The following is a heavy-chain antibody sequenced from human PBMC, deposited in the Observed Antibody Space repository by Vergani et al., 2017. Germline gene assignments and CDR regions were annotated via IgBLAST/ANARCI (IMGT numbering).Heavy chain of an antibody. CDR1: GFTFDDYT. J-gene: IGHJ6*03. D-gene: IGHD6-19*01. V-gene: IGHV3-43*01. CDR2: ISWDGGST. Sequence: EVQLVESGGVVVQPGGSLRLSCAASGFTFDDYTMHWVRQAPGKGLEWVSLISWDGGSTYYADSVKGRFTISRDNTKKSLYLQMNSLRAEDTAVYYCAKAGSSGWRILDYYYMDVWGKGTTVTVSS. CDR3: AKAGSSGWRILDYYYMDV.